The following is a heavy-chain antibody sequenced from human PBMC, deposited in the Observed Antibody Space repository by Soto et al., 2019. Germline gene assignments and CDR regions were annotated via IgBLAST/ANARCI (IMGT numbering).Heavy chain of an antibody. Sequence: QVQLVESGGGVVQPGRSLRLSCAASGFTFSSYGMHWVRQAPGKGLEWVAVISYDGSNKYYADSVKGRFTISRDNSKNTLYLQMNSLRAEDTAVYYCAAGSWGSGSPFDPWGQGTLVTVS. CDR1: GFTFSSYG. J-gene: IGHJ5*02. D-gene: IGHD3-10*01. V-gene: IGHV3-30*03. CDR3: AAGSWGSGSPFDP. CDR2: ISYDGSNK.